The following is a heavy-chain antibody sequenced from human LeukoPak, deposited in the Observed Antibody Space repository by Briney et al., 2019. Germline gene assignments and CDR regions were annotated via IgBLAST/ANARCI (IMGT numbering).Heavy chain of an antibody. J-gene: IGHJ1*01. V-gene: IGHV4-34*01. Sequence: SSETLSLTCAVYGGSFSGYYWSWIRQPPGKGLEWIGEINHSGSTNYNPSLKSRVTISVDTSKNQFSLKLSSVTAADTAVYYCARERLTYYYGSGRQPRYFQHWGQGTLVTVSS. CDR3: ARERLTYYYGSGRQPRYFQH. D-gene: IGHD3-10*01. CDR2: INHSGST. CDR1: GGSFSGYY.